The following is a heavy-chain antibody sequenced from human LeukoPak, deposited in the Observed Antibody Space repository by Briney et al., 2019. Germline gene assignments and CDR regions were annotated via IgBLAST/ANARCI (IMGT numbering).Heavy chain of an antibody. CDR3: ARMSGSGYYFYMDV. D-gene: IGHD3-10*01. J-gene: IGHJ6*03. CDR2: INWNGGST. Sequence: GGSLRLSCAASGFTFDDYGMSWVRQAPGKGLEWVSGINWNGGSTGYADSVKGRFTISRDNAKNSLYLQMNSLRVEDTALYHCARMSGSGYYFYMDVWGKGTTVTISS. CDR1: GFTFDDYG. V-gene: IGHV3-20*01.